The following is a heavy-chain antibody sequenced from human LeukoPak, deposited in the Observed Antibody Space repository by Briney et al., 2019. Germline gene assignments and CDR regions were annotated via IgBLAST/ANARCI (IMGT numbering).Heavy chain of an antibody. Sequence: SETLSLTCTVSGGSISSGGYYWSWIRQHPGKGLEWIGYIYYSGSTYYNPSLKSRVTISVDTSKNQFSLKLSSVTAADTAVYYCARSGSSRARFDCWGQGTLVTVSS. J-gene: IGHJ4*02. CDR1: GGSISSGGYY. CDR2: IYYSGST. V-gene: IGHV4-31*03. CDR3: ARSGSSRARFDC. D-gene: IGHD2-2*01.